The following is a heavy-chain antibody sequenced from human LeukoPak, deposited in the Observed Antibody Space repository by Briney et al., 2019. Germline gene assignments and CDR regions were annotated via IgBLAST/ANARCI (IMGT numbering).Heavy chain of an antibody. V-gene: IGHV3-30*18. CDR1: RFTFNTYG. Sequence: PGMSLRLSCAASRFTFNTYGMHWVRQAPGKGLEWVAVISYDGSNKYYADSVKGRFTISRDNSKNTLYLQMNSLRAEDTAVYYCANAGYSGYDYAGFDYWGQGTLVTVSS. CDR2: ISYDGSNK. J-gene: IGHJ4*02. CDR3: ANAGYSGYDYAGFDY. D-gene: IGHD5-12*01.